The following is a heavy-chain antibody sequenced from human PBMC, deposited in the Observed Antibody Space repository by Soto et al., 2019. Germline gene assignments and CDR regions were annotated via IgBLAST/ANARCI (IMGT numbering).Heavy chain of an antibody. CDR2: IYHSGST. D-gene: IGHD3-16*01. CDR1: GGSISSSNW. Sequence: QVQLQESGPGLVKPSGTLSLTCAVSGGSISSSNWWSWVRQPPGKGLEWIGEIYHSGSTNYNPSLKRRVTTSVEKSKHQFSLKLSSVTAADTAVYYCAREGGDGYNYFDYWGQGTLVTVSS. CDR3: AREGGDGYNYFDY. J-gene: IGHJ4*02. V-gene: IGHV4-4*02.